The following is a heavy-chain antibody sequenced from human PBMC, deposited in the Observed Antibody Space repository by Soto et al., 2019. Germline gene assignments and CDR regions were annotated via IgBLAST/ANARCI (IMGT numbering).Heavy chain of an antibody. J-gene: IGHJ4*02. Sequence: GGSLRLSCAASGFIFSNYGMHWVRQAPGKGLEWVAVTSYDGTKKYYGDSVKGRFTISRDNSMNTLYLQMDSLSAEDTAVYYCARGRGVGYFDWLLLHYWGQGTLVTVSS. V-gene: IGHV3-30*03. CDR1: GFIFSNYG. CDR3: ARGRGVGYFDWLLLHY. D-gene: IGHD3-9*01. CDR2: TSYDGTKK.